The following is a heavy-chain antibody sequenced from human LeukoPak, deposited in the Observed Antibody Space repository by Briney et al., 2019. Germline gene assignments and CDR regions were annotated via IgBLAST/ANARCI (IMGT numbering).Heavy chain of an antibody. CDR3: AGPPQSDY. CDR1: GGSISSYY. CDR2: IYYSGST. V-gene: IGHV4-59*01. J-gene: IGHJ4*02. Sequence: PSETLSLTCAVSGGSISSYYWSWIRQPPGKGLEWIGYIYYSGSTNYNPSLKSRVTISVDTSKNQFSLKLSSVTAADTAVYYCAGPPQSDYWGQGTLVTVSS.